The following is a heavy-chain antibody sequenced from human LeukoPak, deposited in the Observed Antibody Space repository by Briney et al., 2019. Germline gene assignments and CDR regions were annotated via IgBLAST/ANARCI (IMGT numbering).Heavy chain of an antibody. CDR2: ISAYNGNT. Sequence: GASVKVSCKASGYTFTSYGISWVRQAPGQGLEWMGWISAYNGNTNYAQKFQGRVTITADKSTSTAYMELSSLRSEDTAVYYCARLYDSSGYGIDPWGQGTLVTVSS. CDR3: ARLYDSSGYGIDP. CDR1: GYTFTSYG. D-gene: IGHD3-22*01. J-gene: IGHJ5*02. V-gene: IGHV1-18*01.